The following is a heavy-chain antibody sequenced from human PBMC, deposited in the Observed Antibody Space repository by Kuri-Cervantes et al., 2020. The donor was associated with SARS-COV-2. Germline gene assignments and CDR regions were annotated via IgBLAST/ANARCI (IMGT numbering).Heavy chain of an antibody. D-gene: IGHD6-13*01. CDR1: GGSISSYY. V-gene: IGHV4-59*12. Sequence: ESLKISCTVSGGSISSYYWSWIRQPPGKGLEWIGYIYYSGSTNYNPSLKSRVTISVDTSKNQFSLKLSSVTAADTPVYYCARESAAGTPYFDYWGQGTLVTVSS. CDR2: IYYSGST. CDR3: ARESAAGTPYFDY. J-gene: IGHJ4*02.